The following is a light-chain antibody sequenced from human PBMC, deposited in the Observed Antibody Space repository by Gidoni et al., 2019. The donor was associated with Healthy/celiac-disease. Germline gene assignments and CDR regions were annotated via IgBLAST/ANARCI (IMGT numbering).Light chain of an antibody. CDR2: RDS. CDR3: QVWDSSTGV. J-gene: IGLJ2*01. V-gene: IGLV3-9*01. CDR1: NIGSKN. Sequence: SYELTHPLPVSVALGQTARITCGGNNIGSKNVHWYQQKPGQAPVLVIYRDSNRPSGIPERFSGSNSGNTATLTISRAQAGDEADYYCQVWDSSTGVFGGGTKLTVL.